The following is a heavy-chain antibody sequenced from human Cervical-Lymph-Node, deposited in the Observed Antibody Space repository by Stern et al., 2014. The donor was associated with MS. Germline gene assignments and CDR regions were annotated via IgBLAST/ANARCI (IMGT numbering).Heavy chain of an antibody. J-gene: IGHJ4*02. V-gene: IGHV4-4*02. CDR1: GGSISSSNW. D-gene: IGHD3-22*01. CDR3: ASFQHYYDSSGYYDDY. Sequence: QVQLQESGPGLVKPSGTLSLTCAVSGGSISSSNWWSWVRQPPGKGLEWIGEIYHRGTTNYTPSLKSRVTISVDKSKNQFSLKLSSVTAADTAVYYCASFQHYYDSSGYYDDYWGQGTLVTVSS. CDR2: IYHRGTT.